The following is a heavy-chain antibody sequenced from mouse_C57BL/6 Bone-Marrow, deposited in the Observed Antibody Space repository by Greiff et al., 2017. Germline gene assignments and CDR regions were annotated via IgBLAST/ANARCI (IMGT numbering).Heavy chain of an antibody. CDR2: IDPENGDT. Sequence: EVQLQQSGAELVRPGASVKLSCTASGFNIKDDYMHWVKQRPEQGLEWIGWIDPENGDTEYASKFQGKATITADTSSNTAYMQLSSLTTEDSAIYYCARGIYYGSSYDWYFDVWGTGTTVTVSS. D-gene: IGHD1-1*01. V-gene: IGHV14-4*01. CDR1: GFNIKDDY. CDR3: ARGIYYGSSYDWYFDV. J-gene: IGHJ1*03.